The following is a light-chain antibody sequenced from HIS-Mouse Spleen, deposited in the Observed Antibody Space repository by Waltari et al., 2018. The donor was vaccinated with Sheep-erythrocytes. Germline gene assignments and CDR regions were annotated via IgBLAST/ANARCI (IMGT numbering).Light chain of an antibody. CDR3: QQSYSTPRT. CDR1: QSISSY. CDR2: AAS. Sequence: DIQMTQSPSSLSASVGDRVTITCRASQSISSYLNWHQQKPGKAPKLLIYAASRLQSGVPSRFSGSGSGTDFTLTISSLQPEDFATYYCQQSYSTPRTFGQGTKVEIK. J-gene: IGKJ1*01. V-gene: IGKV1-39*01.